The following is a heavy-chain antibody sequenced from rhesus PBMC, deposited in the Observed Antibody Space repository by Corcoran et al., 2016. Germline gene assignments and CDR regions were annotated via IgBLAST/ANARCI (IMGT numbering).Heavy chain of an antibody. CDR3: ARYMGSRRRLDV. CDR1: GGSFSSYW. J-gene: IGHJ5-1*01. Sequence: QVQLQESGPGLVKPSETLSLTCAVSGGSFSSYWWSWIRQPPGKGLEWIGEINGNSVSTNYNPSLKSRVTISKDASKNQFSLKLSSVTAADTAVYYCARYMGSRRRLDVWGPGVLVTVSS. V-gene: IGHV4-80*01. D-gene: IGHD1-44*01. CDR2: INGNSVST.